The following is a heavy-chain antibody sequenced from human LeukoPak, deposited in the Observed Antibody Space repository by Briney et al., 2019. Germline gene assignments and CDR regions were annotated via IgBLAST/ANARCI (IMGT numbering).Heavy chain of an antibody. J-gene: IGHJ4*02. V-gene: IGHV3-23*01. Sequence: GGSLRLSCAASGFTFSSFAMSWVRRAPGKGLEWVSSISSSGGATYYADSVKGRSSISRDNSANTLYLQINSLRAEDTAVFYCAKNYGSGTYYNYFASWGKGPLVTVSS. CDR2: ISSSGGAT. CDR1: GFTFSSFA. CDR3: AKNYGSGTYYNYFAS. D-gene: IGHD3-10*01.